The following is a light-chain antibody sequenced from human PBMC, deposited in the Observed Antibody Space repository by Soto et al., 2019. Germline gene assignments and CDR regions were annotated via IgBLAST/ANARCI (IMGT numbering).Light chain of an antibody. V-gene: IGKV1-5*03. CDR3: QQYNSYSRIT. CDR2: KAS. Sequence: DIQLTQSPSSLSAVLGDRVTITCRASQNLNNWLSCYQHAPGTAPKLLIYKASVLASGVSSRFSGSGAGTEFTLTISSLQPEDFATYCCQQYNSYSRITFGQGTRLEIK. J-gene: IGKJ5*01. CDR1: QNLNNW.